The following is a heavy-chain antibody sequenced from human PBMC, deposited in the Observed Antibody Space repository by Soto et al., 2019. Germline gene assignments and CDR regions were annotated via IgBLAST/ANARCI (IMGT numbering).Heavy chain of an antibody. CDR3: ARDNWNGAYYGLDV. D-gene: IGHD1-20*01. CDR1: HFAFNIDA. J-gene: IGHJ6*02. CDR2: MSGSGSSI. Sequence: HPGGSLSLSCVASHFAFNIDAMTWVRQAPGKGLEWVSSMSGSGSSIYYADSVKGRFTITRDKSKKTLYLQMNSLRAEDTAVYWCARDNWNGAYYGLDVWGQGTTVTVSS. V-gene: IGHV3-23*01.